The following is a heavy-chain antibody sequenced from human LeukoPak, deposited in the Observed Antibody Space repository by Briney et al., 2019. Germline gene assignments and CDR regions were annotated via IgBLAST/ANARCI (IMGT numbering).Heavy chain of an antibody. D-gene: IGHD6-19*01. CDR3: ATDGRYVAVRNY. CDR2: IYYSGST. J-gene: IGHJ4*02. V-gene: IGHV4-39*02. CDR1: GGSISSSSYY. Sequence: PSETLSLTSTVSGGSISSSSYYWGWIRQPPGKGLEWIGSIYYSGSTYYNPSLKSRVTISVDTSKNQFSLKLSSVTAADTAVYYCATDGRYVAVRNYWGQRTLVTVSS.